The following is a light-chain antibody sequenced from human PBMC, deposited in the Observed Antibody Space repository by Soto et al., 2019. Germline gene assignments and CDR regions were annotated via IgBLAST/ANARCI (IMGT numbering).Light chain of an antibody. Sequence: PGERATLSCRASQSVNSSYLAWYQQKPGQAPRLLIYGASSRATGIPDRFSGSGSGTDFTLTISRLEPEDFAVYYCHQYDSSPLTFGGGTKVEIK. CDR1: QSVNSSY. CDR2: GAS. V-gene: IGKV3-20*01. CDR3: HQYDSSPLT. J-gene: IGKJ4*01.